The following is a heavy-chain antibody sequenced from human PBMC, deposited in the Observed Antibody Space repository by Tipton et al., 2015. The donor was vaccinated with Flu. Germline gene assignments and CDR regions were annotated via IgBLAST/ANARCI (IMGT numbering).Heavy chain of an antibody. CDR3: GSVFEF. V-gene: IGHV3-74*01. CDR2: INTDGSST. Sequence: GSLRLSCVASGFTFNNYWIHWVRQGPGKGLVWVSGINTDGSSTYYADSVKGRCTISRDNAKNTVYLQMDTLRAEDTAVYYCGSVFEFWGRGTLVTVSS. J-gene: IGHJ2*01. CDR1: GFTFNNYW.